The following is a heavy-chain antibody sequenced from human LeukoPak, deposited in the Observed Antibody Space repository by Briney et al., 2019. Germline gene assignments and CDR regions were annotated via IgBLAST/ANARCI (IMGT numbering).Heavy chain of an antibody. Sequence: SETLSLTCAVYGGSFSGYYWSWIRQPPGKGLEWIGEINHSGSTNYNPSLKSRVTISVDTSKNQFSLKLSSVTAADTAVYYCARGPGNSVDADYWGQGTLVTVSS. J-gene: IGHJ4*02. V-gene: IGHV4-34*01. CDR1: GGSFSGYY. CDR3: ARGPGNSVDADY. CDR2: INHSGST. D-gene: IGHD4-23*01.